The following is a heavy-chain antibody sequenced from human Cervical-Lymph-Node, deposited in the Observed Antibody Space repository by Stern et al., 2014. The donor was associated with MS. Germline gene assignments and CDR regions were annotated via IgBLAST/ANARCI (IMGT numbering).Heavy chain of an antibody. V-gene: IGHV4-31*11. CDR3: ARKGAIVPAAIENWFDS. J-gene: IGHJ5*01. CDR1: GGSISSGGYF. CDR2: IFHSGGT. D-gene: IGHD2-2*01. Sequence: QVQLVQSGPGLVKPSQTLSLTCAVSGGSISSGGYFWSWIRQHPGKGLEWIGYIFHSGGTYYNPYLKSRVTISVDTSKTHFSLNLTSVTAADTAVYYCARKGAIVPAAIENWFDSWGQGTLVTVSS.